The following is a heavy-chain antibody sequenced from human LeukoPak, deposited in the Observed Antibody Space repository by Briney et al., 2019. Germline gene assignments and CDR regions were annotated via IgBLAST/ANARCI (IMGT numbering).Heavy chain of an antibody. CDR1: GFTFSSYG. CDR3: AKDWDPCSGLWFDP. V-gene: IGHV3-23*01. D-gene: IGHD2-15*01. Sequence: PGGTLRLSCAASGFTFSSYGMSWVRQAPGKGLEWVPAISGSGGSTYYADSVKGRFTISRDNSKNTLYLQMNSLRAEDTAVYYCAKDWDPCSGLWFDPWGQGTLVTVSS. J-gene: IGHJ5*02. CDR2: ISGSGGST.